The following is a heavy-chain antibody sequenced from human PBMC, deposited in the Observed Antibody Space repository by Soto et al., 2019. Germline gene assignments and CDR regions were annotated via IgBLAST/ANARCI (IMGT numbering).Heavy chain of an antibody. Sequence: GESLKISCKGSGYSFTSYWISGVRQMPGKGLEWMGRIDPSDSYTNYSPSFQGHVTISADKSISTAYLQWSSLKASDTAMYYCATLTTVFGVVIIPPFDSWGQGTLVTVSS. J-gene: IGHJ4*02. V-gene: IGHV5-10-1*01. CDR3: ATLTTVFGVVIIPPFDS. CDR2: IDPSDSYT. D-gene: IGHD3-3*01. CDR1: GYSFTSYW.